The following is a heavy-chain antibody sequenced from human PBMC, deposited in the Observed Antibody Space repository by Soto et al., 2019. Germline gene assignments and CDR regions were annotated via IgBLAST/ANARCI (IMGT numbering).Heavy chain of an antibody. V-gene: IGHV4-34*01. Sequence: SETLSLTCAVYGGSFSGYYWSWIRQPPGKGLEWIGEINHSGNTNYNPSLKSRVTISVDTSKNQFSLKLSSVTAADTAVYYCAHIYYDSSGYYWDYWGQGTLVTVSS. CDR3: AHIYYDSSGYYWDY. J-gene: IGHJ4*02. D-gene: IGHD3-22*01. CDR1: GGSFSGYY. CDR2: INHSGNT.